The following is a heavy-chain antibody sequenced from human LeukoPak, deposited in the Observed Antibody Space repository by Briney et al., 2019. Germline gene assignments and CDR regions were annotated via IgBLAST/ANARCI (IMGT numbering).Heavy chain of an antibody. D-gene: IGHD2-2*01. Sequence: PGGSLRLSCAASGFTFSSYGMHWVRQAPGKGLEWVAVIWYDGSNKYYADSVKGRFTISRDNSKNTLYLQMNSLRAEDTAVYYCARDRAMPGYGMDVWGQGTTVTVSS. CDR3: ARDRAMPGYGMDV. CDR1: GFTFSSYG. V-gene: IGHV3-33*01. CDR2: IWYDGSNK. J-gene: IGHJ6*02.